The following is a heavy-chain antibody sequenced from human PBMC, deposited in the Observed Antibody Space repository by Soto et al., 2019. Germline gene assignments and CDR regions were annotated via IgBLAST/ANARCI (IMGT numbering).Heavy chain of an antibody. Sequence: QVRLVESGGGVVQPGRSLRLSCAASGFTFSSYGMHWVRQAPGKGLEWVAVIWYDGSNKYYADSVKGRFTISRDNSKNTLYLQMNSLRAEDTAVYYCARARIVVVVAETLDGMDVWGQGTTVTVSS. V-gene: IGHV3-33*01. D-gene: IGHD2-15*01. CDR1: GFTFSSYG. CDR3: ARARIVVVVAETLDGMDV. J-gene: IGHJ6*02. CDR2: IWYDGSNK.